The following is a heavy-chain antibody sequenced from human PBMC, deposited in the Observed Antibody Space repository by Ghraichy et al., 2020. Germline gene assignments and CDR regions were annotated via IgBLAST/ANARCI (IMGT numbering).Heavy chain of an antibody. CDR2: VSVSGSNT. V-gene: IGHV3-23*01. CDR1: GFTFSNYL. Sequence: GGSLRLSCAASGFTFSNYLMNWVRQAPGKGLEWVSGVSVSGSNTYYEDSVKGRFTISRDDSKNTLYLRMNGLRVEDTGIYYCAKVAVSSSLHMYFDYWGQGALVTVSS. CDR3: AKVAVSSSLHMYFDY. J-gene: IGHJ4*02. D-gene: IGHD6-6*01.